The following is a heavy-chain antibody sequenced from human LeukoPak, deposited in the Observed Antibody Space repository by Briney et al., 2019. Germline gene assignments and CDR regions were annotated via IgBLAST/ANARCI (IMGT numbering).Heavy chain of an antibody. CDR1: GGTSNSHA. J-gene: IGHJ4*02. V-gene: IGHV1-69*04. CDR2: IIPNLGTT. Sequence: SVKVSCKASGGTSNSHAISWVRQAPGQGLEWMGRIIPNLGTTNRAQNFQDRVTLTADKSTNTAYMELTSLTSDDTAVYYCATTNDGGGYQWGDFFDFWGQGTLVTVSS. CDR3: ATTNDGGGYQWGDFFDF. D-gene: IGHD3-22*01.